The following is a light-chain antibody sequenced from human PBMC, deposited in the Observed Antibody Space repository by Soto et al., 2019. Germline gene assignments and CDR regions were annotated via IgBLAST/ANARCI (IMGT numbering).Light chain of an antibody. J-gene: IGKJ1*01. CDR1: RSISSW. CDR3: QQYNRWT. CDR2: KAS. V-gene: IGKV1-5*03. Sequence: DIQMTQSPSTLSASVGDRVTITCRASRSISSWLAWYQQKPGKAPKLLIYKASSLESGVPSRFSGSGSGTEFTLTISSLQPDDFATYYCQQYNRWTFGQGTKVEIK.